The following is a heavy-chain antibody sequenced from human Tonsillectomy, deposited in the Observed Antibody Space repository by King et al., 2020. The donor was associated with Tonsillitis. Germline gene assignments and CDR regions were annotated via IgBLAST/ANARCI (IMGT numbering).Heavy chain of an antibody. Sequence: LQLQESGSGLVKPSQTLSLTCAVSGGSISSGGYSWSWIRQPPGKGLEWIGYIYHRESPYYNPSLKSRVTISIDRSNNHLSLNLSSVTAADTAVYYCARDAGDYGMDVWGQGTTVTVS. D-gene: IGHD4-17*01. V-gene: IGHV4-30-2*01. J-gene: IGHJ6*02. CDR1: GGSISSGGYS. CDR3: ARDAGDYGMDV. CDR2: IYHRESP.